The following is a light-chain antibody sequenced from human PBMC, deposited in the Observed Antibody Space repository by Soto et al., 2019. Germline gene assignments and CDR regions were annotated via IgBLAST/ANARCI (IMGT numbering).Light chain of an antibody. CDR1: SSNIGSNT. CDR2: SNN. Sequence: VLTQPPSASGTPGQRVTISCSGSSSNIGSNTVNWYQQLPGTAPKLLIYSNNQRPSGVPDRFSGSKSGTSASLAISGLQSEDEADYYCAAWDDSLNGRWVFGGGTKLTGL. CDR3: AAWDDSLNGRWV. V-gene: IGLV1-44*01. J-gene: IGLJ3*02.